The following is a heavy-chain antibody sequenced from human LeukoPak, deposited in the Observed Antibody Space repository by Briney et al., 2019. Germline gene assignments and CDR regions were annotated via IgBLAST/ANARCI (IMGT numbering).Heavy chain of an antibody. CDR1: GVSISSSNSY. V-gene: IGHV4-39*01. D-gene: IGHD3-9*01. CDR2: YHGGST. CDR3: ARHQLIDWSPAVDN. Sequence: SETLSLTCTVSGVSISSSNSYWGWIRQSPGKGLEWIASYHGGSTYYNPSLKSRVAISVDTSKNQFSLELDSVTAADAALYYCARHQLIDWSPAVDNWGQGTLVTVSS. J-gene: IGHJ4*02.